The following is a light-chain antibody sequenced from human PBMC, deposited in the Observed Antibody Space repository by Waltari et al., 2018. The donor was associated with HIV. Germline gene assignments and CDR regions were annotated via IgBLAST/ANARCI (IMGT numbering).Light chain of an antibody. CDR2: NTN. J-gene: IGLJ3*02. CDR1: DTDIAIYNY. Sequence: QSALTQPASVSESLGQSITISCIGTDTDIAIYNYISWYQHPPGRAPRLVVFNTNSRPLGSPFRFSGSKSGKTASLTITGLQADDEGIYYCSSYVSGGSLLFGGGTRVTVL. V-gene: IGLV2-14*01. CDR3: SSYVSGGSLL.